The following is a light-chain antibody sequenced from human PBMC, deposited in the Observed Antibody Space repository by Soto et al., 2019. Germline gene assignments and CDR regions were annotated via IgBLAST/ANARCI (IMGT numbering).Light chain of an antibody. CDR3: CSYTTSNTRQIV. CDR1: SSDVGGCNY. J-gene: IGLJ1*01. V-gene: IGLV2-14*03. Sequence: QSVLTQPASVSGSPGQSITISCTGTSSDVGGCNYVSWYQHHPGKAPKLMIYDVSNRPPGVSNRFSGSKSGNTASLTISGLQPEDEADYYCCSYTTSNTRQIVFGTGTKVTVL. CDR2: DVS.